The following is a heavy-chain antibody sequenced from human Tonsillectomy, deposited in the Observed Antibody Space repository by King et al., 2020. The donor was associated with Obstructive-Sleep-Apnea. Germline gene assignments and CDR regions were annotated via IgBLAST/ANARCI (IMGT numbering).Heavy chain of an antibody. CDR1: GGSISSYY. CDR2: IYYRWST. V-gene: IGHV4-59*08. Sequence: VQLQESGPGLVKPSETLSLTCTVSGGSISSYYWSWIRQPPGKGLEWIGYIYYRWSTNYNPSLKSRVTISVDTSKNQLSLKLSPVTAADTAVYYCARWNMWNAFDIWGQGTMVTVSS. D-gene: IGHD1/OR15-1a*01. CDR3: ARWNMWNAFDI. J-gene: IGHJ3*02.